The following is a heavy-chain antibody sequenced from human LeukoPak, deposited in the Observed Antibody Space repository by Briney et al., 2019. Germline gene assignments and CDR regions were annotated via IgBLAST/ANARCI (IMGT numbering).Heavy chain of an antibody. CDR2: IYHSGST. CDR1: GYSISSGYY. J-gene: IGHJ5*02. D-gene: IGHD3-3*01. CDR3: ARETRTIFGVVITFSWFDP. Sequence: SETLSLTCTASGYSISSGYYWGWIRQPPGKGLEWIGSIYHSGSTYYNPSLKSRVTISVDTSKNQFSLKLSSVTAADTAVYYCARETRTIFGVVITFSWFDPWGQGTLVTVSS. V-gene: IGHV4-38-2*02.